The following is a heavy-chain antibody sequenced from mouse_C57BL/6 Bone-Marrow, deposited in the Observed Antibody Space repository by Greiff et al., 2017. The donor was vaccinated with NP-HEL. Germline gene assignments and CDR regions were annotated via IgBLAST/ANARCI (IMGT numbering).Heavy chain of an antibody. V-gene: IGHV5-16*01. CDR3: ARDNYAMDY. Sequence: EVKVVESEGGLVQPGSSMKLSCTASGFTFSDYYMAWVRQVPEKGLEWVANINYDGSSTYYLDSLKSRFIISRDNAKNILYLQMSSLKSEDTATYYCARDNYAMDYWGQGTSVTVSS. CDR1: GFTFSDYY. CDR2: INYDGSST. J-gene: IGHJ4*01.